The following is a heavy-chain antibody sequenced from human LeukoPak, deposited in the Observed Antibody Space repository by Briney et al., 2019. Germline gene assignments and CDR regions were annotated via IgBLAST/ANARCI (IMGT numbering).Heavy chain of an antibody. V-gene: IGHV4-59*01. Sequence: SETLSLTCAVYGGSFSGYYWSWIRQPPGKGLEWIGYIYYSGTTNYNPSLKSRVTISVDASKNQFSLKLSSVTAADTAVYYCARGGGYYDSSGPFQHWGQGTLVTVSS. CDR1: GGSFSGYY. CDR2: IYYSGTT. D-gene: IGHD3-22*01. J-gene: IGHJ1*01. CDR3: ARGGGYYDSSGPFQH.